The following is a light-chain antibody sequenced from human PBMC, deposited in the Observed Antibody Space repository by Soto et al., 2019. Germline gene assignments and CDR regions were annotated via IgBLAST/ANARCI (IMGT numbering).Light chain of an antibody. CDR3: QQCGSSPWT. Sequence: EIVLTQSPGTLSLSPGERATLSCRATQSAGSTYLAWYQQKPGQAPRLLIYAASSRATGIPDRFSGGGSGTDFTLTISRLEPEDFAVYYCQQCGSSPWTFGQGTKVDIK. V-gene: IGKV3-20*01. CDR2: AAS. J-gene: IGKJ1*01. CDR1: QSAGSTY.